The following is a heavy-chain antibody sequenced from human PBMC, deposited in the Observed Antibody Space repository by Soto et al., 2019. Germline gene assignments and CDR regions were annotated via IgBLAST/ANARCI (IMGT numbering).Heavy chain of an antibody. CDR3: VAGSGWLPDF. D-gene: IGHD6-19*01. V-gene: IGHV3-7*01. CDR2: IKKDGSEK. J-gene: IGHJ4*02. CDR1: GFSFSTYW. Sequence: EVQLVESGGGLVQPRGSLRLSCAASGFSFSTYWMNWVRQAPGKGLEWVAIIKKDGSEKLYVDSVKGRFTISRDNARNSLYWEMNSLSAEDTAVYYCVAGSGWLPDFWGQGTLVTVSS.